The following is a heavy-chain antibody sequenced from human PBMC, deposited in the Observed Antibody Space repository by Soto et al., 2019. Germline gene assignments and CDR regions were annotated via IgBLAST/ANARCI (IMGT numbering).Heavy chain of an antibody. CDR3: AKSGHYDFFLYFDY. Sequence: QVQLVESGGGVVQPGRSLRLTCAASGFSFRSYGMDWVRQAPGKGLEWVAVISHDGSNKYYADSVKGRFTISRDNSKNTLYLQMNSLTAEDTAVYYCAKSGHYDFFLYFDYWGQGTLVTVSS. V-gene: IGHV3-30*18. CDR2: ISHDGSNK. CDR1: GFSFRSYG. D-gene: IGHD3-3*01. J-gene: IGHJ4*02.